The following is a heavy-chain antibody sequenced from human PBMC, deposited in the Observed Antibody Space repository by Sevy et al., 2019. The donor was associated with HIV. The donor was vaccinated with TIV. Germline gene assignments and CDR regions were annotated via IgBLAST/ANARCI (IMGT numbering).Heavy chain of an antibody. J-gene: IGHJ4*02. Sequence: GGSLRLSCAASGFTPSTYGMHWARQAPGKGLEWVAVIGYDGSNKYYAYSVKGRFTISRDNSKNTLFLQMDSLRAEDTAVYYCARDPRMYGDYLLAYFDSWGQGTLVTVSS. CDR1: GFTPSTYG. CDR3: ARDPRMYGDYLLAYFDS. D-gene: IGHD2-8*01. V-gene: IGHV3-33*01. CDR2: IGYDGSNK.